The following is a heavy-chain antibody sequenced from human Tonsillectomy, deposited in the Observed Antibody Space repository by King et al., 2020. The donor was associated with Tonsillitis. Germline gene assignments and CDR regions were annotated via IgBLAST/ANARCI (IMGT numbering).Heavy chain of an antibody. CDR2: ISGGGGST. CDR3: AKDHTYYKTTYYFDY. CDR1: GFTFSSYA. Sequence: VQLVESGGGLVQPGGSLRVSCAASGFTFSSYAMSWVRQAPGKGLEWVSLISGGGGSTYYADSVKGRFTISRDNSKNTLYLQMNSLRVEDTAVYYCAKDHTYYKTTYYFDYWGQGTLVTVSS. D-gene: IGHD3-10*01. V-gene: IGHV3-23*04. J-gene: IGHJ4*02.